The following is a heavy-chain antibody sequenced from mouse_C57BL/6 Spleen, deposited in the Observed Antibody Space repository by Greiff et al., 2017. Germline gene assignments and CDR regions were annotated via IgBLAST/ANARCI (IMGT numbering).Heavy chain of an antibody. D-gene: IGHD2-4*01. CDR3: ARKEDDYDLYYFDY. CDR2: IYPGSGST. V-gene: IGHV1-55*01. CDR1: GYTFTSYW. J-gene: IGHJ2*01. Sequence: QVQLKQPGAELVKPGASVKMSCKASGYTFTSYWITWVKQRPGQGLEWIGDIYPGSGSTNYNEKFKSKATLTVDTSSSTAYMQLSSLTSEDSAVYYCARKEDDYDLYYFDYWGQGTTLTVSS.